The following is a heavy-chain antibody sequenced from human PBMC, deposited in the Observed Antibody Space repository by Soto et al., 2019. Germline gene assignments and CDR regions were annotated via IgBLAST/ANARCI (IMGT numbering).Heavy chain of an antibody. Sequence: GGSLRLSCAASGFTFSSYAMSWVRQAPGKGLEWVSAISGSGGSTYYADSVKGRFTISRDNSKNTLYLQMNSLRAEDTAVYYCANCGQPELGGYYFDYWGQGTLVTVSS. CDR2: ISGSGGST. CDR3: ANCGQPELGGYYFDY. D-gene: IGHD7-27*01. CDR1: GFTFSSYA. V-gene: IGHV3-23*01. J-gene: IGHJ4*02.